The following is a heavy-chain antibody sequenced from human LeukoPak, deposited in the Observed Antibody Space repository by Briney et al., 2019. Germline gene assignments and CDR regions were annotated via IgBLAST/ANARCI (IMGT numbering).Heavy chain of an antibody. CDR3: ARDSALAQAVMFDY. CDR2: IDYSGST. D-gene: IGHD6-19*01. J-gene: IGHJ4*02. V-gene: IGHV4-38-2*02. Sequence: SETLFLTCTVSGYSISSGYYWGWIRQPPGKGLEWTGSIDYSGSTYYSPSLKSRITISVDTSKNQFSLKLSSVTAADTAVYYCARDSALAQAVMFDYWGQGTLVTVSS. CDR1: GYSISSGYY.